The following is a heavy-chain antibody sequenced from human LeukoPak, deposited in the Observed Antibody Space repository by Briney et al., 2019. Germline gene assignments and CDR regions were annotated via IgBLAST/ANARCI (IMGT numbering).Heavy chain of an antibody. CDR1: GYTFTGYY. Sequence: GASVKVSCKASGYTFTGYYMHWVRQAPGQGLEWMGWINPNSGGTNYAQKFQGRVTMTRDTSISTAYMELSRLRSDDTAVYYCARGRITMVRGVIGGDYFDYWGQGTLVTVSS. CDR3: ARGRITMVRGVIGGDYFDY. V-gene: IGHV1-2*02. D-gene: IGHD3-10*01. CDR2: INPNSGGT. J-gene: IGHJ4*02.